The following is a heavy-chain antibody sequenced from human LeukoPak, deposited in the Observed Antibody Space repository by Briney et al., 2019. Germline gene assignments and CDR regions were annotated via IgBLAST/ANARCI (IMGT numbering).Heavy chain of an antibody. CDR1: GYTFTNYA. Sequence: ASVNVSCKASGYTFTNYAVSWVRQAPGQGLEYMGYISAYNGNTIYAQNLQGRVTMTTDTSTTTVYMELRSLRSEDTAVYYCARDLYDFWSGYSGYWGQGTLVTVSS. V-gene: IGHV1-18*01. D-gene: IGHD3-3*01. CDR2: ISAYNGNT. J-gene: IGHJ4*02. CDR3: ARDLYDFWSGYSGY.